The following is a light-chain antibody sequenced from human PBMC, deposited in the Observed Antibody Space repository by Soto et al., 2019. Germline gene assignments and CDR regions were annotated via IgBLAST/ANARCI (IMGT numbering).Light chain of an antibody. CDR1: SSDVGGYNY. CDR2: DVS. Sequence: SVLTQPASVSGSPGQSITISCTGTSSDVGGYNYVSWYQQHPGKAPKLMIYDVSNRPSGVSNRFSGSKSGNTASLTISGLQAEDEADYYCSSYTSSSTLLFGGGTQLTVL. CDR3: SSYTSSSTLL. J-gene: IGLJ2*01. V-gene: IGLV2-14*01.